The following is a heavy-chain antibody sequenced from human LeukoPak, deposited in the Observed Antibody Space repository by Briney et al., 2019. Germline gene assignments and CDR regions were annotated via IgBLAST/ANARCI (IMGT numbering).Heavy chain of an antibody. CDR2: INWNGGST. V-gene: IGHV3-20*01. CDR1: GFTFDDYG. D-gene: IGHD3-22*01. CDR3: ARDGIGSYYDSSGGPYWYYGMDV. Sequence: PGGSLRLSCAASGFTFDDYGMSWVRQAPGKGLEWVSGINWNGGSTGYADSVKGRFTISRDNAKNSLYLQMNSLRAEDTALYHCARDGIGSYYDSSGGPYWYYGMDVWGQGTTVTVSS. J-gene: IGHJ6*02.